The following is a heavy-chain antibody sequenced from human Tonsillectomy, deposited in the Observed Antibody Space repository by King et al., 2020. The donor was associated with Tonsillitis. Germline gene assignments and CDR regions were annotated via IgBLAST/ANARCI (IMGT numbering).Heavy chain of an antibody. D-gene: IGHD5-24*01. V-gene: IGHV4-31*01. Sequence: QLQESGPGLVKPSQTLSLTCTVSGGSISSGGYYWSWIRQHPGKGLEWIGNIYHSGRTYYNPSLKSLVTISVDTSKNQFSLKLSSVTAADTAVYYCARVSALDNYYCYMDVWGKGTTITVSS. CDR2: IYHSGRT. J-gene: IGHJ6*03. CDR3: ARVSALDNYYCYMDV. CDR1: GGSISSGGYY.